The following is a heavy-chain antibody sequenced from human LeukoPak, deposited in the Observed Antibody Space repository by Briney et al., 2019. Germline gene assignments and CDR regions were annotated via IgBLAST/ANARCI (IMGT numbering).Heavy chain of an antibody. CDR1: GYTFTSYG. Sequence: ASVKVSCKASGYTFTSYGISWVQQAPGQGLEWMGWISAYNGNTNYAQKLQGRVTMTTDTSTSTAYMELRSLRSDDTAVYYCARDALPIVGATCWFDYWGQGTLVTVSS. J-gene: IGHJ4*02. CDR3: ARDALPIVGATCWFDY. D-gene: IGHD1-26*01. V-gene: IGHV1-18*01. CDR2: ISAYNGNT.